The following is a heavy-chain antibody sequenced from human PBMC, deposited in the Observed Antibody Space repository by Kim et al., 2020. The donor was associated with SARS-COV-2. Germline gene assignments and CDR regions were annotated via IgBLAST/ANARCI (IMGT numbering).Heavy chain of an antibody. CDR3: ARDPPMVRGVIIDYYGMDF. V-gene: IGHV3-33*01. Sequence: GGSLRLSCAASGFTFSSYGMHWVRQAPGKGLEWVAVIWYDGSNKYYADSVKGRFTISRDNSKNTLYLQMNSLRAEDTAVYSCARDPPMVRGVIIDYYGMDFWGQGTTVTVSS. CDR2: IWYDGSNK. CDR1: GFTFSSYG. D-gene: IGHD3-10*01. J-gene: IGHJ6*02.